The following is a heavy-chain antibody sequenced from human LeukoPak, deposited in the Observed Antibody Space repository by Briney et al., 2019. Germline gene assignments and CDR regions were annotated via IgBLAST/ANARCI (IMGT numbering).Heavy chain of an antibody. V-gene: IGHV3-23*01. Sequence: GGSLRLSCTASGFTYSNYAMNWVRQAPGKGLEWGSGISGSGRSTYYADSVKGRFTISRDKSKNTLYLQMNSLRAEDTAIYYCAKSVVNSGTYIPFDYWGQGTLVTVSS. J-gene: IGHJ4*02. D-gene: IGHD1-26*01. CDR1: GFTYSNYA. CDR3: AKSVVNSGTYIPFDY. CDR2: ISGSGRST.